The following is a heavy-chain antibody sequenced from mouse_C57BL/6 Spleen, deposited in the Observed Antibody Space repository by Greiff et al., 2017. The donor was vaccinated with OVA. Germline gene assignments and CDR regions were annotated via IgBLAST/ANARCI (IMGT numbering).Heavy chain of an antibody. CDR1: GYTFTSYW. D-gene: IGHD1-1*01. V-gene: IGHV1-69*01. Sequence: VQLQQSGAELVMPGASVKLSCKASGYTFTSYWMHWVKQRPGQGLEWIGEIDPSDSYTNYNQKFKGKSTLTVDKSSSTAYMQLSSLTSEDSAVYYCAIPYYGSSSYYFDYWGQGTTLTVSS. CDR2: IDPSDSYT. J-gene: IGHJ2*01. CDR3: AIPYYGSSSYYFDY.